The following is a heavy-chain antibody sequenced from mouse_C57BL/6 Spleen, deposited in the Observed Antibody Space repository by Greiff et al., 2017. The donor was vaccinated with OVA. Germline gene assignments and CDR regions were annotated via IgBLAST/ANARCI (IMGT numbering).Heavy chain of an antibody. V-gene: IGHV2-5*01. CDR1: GFSLTSYG. Sequence: VKLQQSGPGLVQPSQSLSITCTVSGFSLTSYGVHWVRQSPGKGLEWLGVIWRGGSTDYNAAFMSRLSITKDNSKSQVFFKMNSLQADDTAIYYCATIYYDYDENYAMDYWGQGTSVTVSS. CDR2: IWRGGST. CDR3: ATIYYDYDENYAMDY. D-gene: IGHD2-4*01. J-gene: IGHJ4*01.